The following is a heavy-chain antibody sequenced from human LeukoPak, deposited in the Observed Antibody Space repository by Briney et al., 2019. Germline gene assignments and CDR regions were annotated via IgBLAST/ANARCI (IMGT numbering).Heavy chain of an antibody. J-gene: IGHJ4*02. V-gene: IGHV3-23*01. Sequence: GGSLRLSCAASGFTFNCYAMSWVRQAPGKVLEWVSAITGSGDDTYHADSVKGRFTISRDNSKNTLYLQMYSLRAEDTAVYYCAKGSRNSRPYYFDFWGQGTLVTVSS. CDR2: ITGSGDDT. CDR3: AKGSRNSRPYYFDF. CDR1: GFTFNCYA. D-gene: IGHD1-14*01.